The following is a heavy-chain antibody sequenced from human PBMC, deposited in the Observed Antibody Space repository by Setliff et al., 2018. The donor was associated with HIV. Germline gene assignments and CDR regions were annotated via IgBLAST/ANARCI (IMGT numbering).Heavy chain of an antibody. V-gene: IGHV1-69*06. Sequence: GASVKVSCKASGGTLSSYAISWVRQAPGQGLEWMGRIIPISGTANNAQKFQGRVTITADKSTSTAYMDLSSLRSEDTAVYYCARGKVLRGNILYYWGQGTLVTVSS. CDR1: GGTLSSYA. CDR2: IIPISGTA. D-gene: IGHD2-8*01. CDR3: ARGKVLRGNILYY. J-gene: IGHJ4*02.